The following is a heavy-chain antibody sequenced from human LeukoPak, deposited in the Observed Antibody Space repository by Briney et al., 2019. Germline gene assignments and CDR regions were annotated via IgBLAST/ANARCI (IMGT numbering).Heavy chain of an antibody. CDR1: GYTFTSYD. CDR3: ARSYSSGWEYFDY. V-gene: IGHV1-8*01. D-gene: IGHD6-19*01. CDR2: MNPNSGNT. Sequence: ASVKVSCKASGYTFTSYDINWVRQATGQGLEWMGWMNPNSGNTGYAQKFQGRVTMTRDTSISTAYMELSRLRSDDTAVYYCARSYSSGWEYFDYWGQGTLVTVSS. J-gene: IGHJ4*02.